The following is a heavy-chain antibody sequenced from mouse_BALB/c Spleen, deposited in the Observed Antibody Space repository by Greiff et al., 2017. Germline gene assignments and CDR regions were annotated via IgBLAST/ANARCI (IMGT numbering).Heavy chain of an antibody. CDR3: ARDGLRGEFAY. CDR1: GFSLTIYG. J-gene: IGHJ3*01. Sequence: QVQLKESGPGLVAPSQSLSITCTVSGFSLTIYGVHWVRQPPGKGLEWLGVIWAGGSTNYNSALMSRLSISKDNSKSQVFLKMNSLQTDDTAMYYCARDGLRGEFAYWGQGTLVTVSA. CDR2: IWAGGST. V-gene: IGHV2-9*02. D-gene: IGHD2-2*01.